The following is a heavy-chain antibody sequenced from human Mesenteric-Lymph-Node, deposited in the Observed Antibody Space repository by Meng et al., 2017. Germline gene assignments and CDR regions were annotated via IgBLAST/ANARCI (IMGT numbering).Heavy chain of an antibody. CDR3: ARDEGYCSGGSCYDWFDP. V-gene: IGHV4-59*01. Sequence: SETLSLTCTVSGGSISSYYWSWIRQPPGKGLEWIGYIYYSGSTNYNPSLKSRVTISVDTSKNQFSLKLSSVTAADTAVYYCARDEGYCSGGSCYDWFDPWGQGTLVPVSS. J-gene: IGHJ5*02. D-gene: IGHD2-15*01. CDR2: IYYSGST. CDR1: GGSISSYY.